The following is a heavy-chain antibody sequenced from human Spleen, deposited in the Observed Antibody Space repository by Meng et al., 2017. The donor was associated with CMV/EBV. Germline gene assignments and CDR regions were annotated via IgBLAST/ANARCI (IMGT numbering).Heavy chain of an antibody. CDR2: INPNSGGT. CDR3: ARVGYDSSGYRAY. J-gene: IGHJ4*02. CDR1: GYTFVDFY. Sequence: CKASGYTFVDFYMHWVRQAPGQGLEWVGWINPNSGGTNIAQKFQGRVTMTRDTSISTAYMELSGLTSDDTALYYCARVGYDSSGYRAYWGQGSLVTVSS. D-gene: IGHD3-22*01. V-gene: IGHV1-2*02.